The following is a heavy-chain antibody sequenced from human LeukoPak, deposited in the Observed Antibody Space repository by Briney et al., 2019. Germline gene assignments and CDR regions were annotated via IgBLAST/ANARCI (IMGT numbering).Heavy chain of an antibody. Sequence: GGSLRLSCAASGFAFSSYEMNWVRQAPGKGLEGVSYISSIGSTIYYADSVKGRFTISRDNAKNSLYLQMNSLRSEDTAVYYCARGGTHIVVVPAAPPVVGGYDGAFDIWGQGTMVTVSS. J-gene: IGHJ3*02. D-gene: IGHD2-2*01. CDR3: ARGGTHIVVVPAAPPVVGGYDGAFDI. CDR2: ISSIGSTI. CDR1: GFAFSSYE. V-gene: IGHV3-48*03.